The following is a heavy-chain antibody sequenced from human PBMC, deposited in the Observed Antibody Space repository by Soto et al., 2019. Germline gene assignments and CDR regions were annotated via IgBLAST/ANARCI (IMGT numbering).Heavy chain of an antibody. V-gene: IGHV4-4*07. CDR2: IYTSGST. CDR1: GGSISSYY. D-gene: IGHD3-16*01. Sequence: SETLSLTCTVSGGSISSYYWSWIRQPAGKGLEWIGRIYTSGSTNYNPSLKSRVTMPVDTSKNQFSLKLSSVTAADTAVYYCARGGGLARAFYYYYGMDVWGQGTTVTVSS. J-gene: IGHJ6*02. CDR3: ARGGGLARAFYYYYGMDV.